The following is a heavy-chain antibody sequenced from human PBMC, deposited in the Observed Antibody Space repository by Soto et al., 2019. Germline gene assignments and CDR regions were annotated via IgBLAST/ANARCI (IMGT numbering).Heavy chain of an antibody. Sequence: ASVKVSCKASGGTFSSYAISWVRQAPGQGLEWMGGIIPIFGTANYAQKFQGRVTITADESTSTAYMELSSLRSEDTAVYYCARGVVVVPAARAYYYYGMDVWGQGTTVTVSS. CDR2: IIPIFGTA. CDR3: ARGVVVVPAARAYYYYGMDV. V-gene: IGHV1-69*13. D-gene: IGHD2-2*01. J-gene: IGHJ6*02. CDR1: GGTFSSYA.